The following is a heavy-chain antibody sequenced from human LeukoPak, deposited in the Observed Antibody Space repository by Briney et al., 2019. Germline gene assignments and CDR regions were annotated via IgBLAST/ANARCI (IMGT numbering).Heavy chain of an antibody. CDR3: ARVAGWYCPDGSCYTYYFDY. CDR2: VDNDGRDA. Sequence: GGSLRLSCAASGFTFNNHWMHWVRQAPGKGLVWVSRVDNDGRDAAYADSVKGRFTVSRDNAKNTLYLQMDSLRADDTAVYYCARVAGWYCPDGSCYTYYFDYRGQGALVTVYS. J-gene: IGHJ4*02. CDR1: GFTFNNHW. D-gene: IGHD2-15*01. V-gene: IGHV3-74*01.